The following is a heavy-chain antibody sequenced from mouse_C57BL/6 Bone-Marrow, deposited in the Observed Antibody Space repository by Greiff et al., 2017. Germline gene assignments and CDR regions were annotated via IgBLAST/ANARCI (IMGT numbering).Heavy chain of an antibody. J-gene: IGHJ4*01. Sequence: VQLQQPGAELVKPGASVKLSCKASGYTFTSYWMHWVKQRPGQGLEWIGMIHPTSGSTNYNEKFKSKATLTVDKSSSTAYMQLSSLTSEDSAVYYVARRIYEGYYNYAMDYWGQGTSVTVSS. CDR2: IHPTSGST. V-gene: IGHV1-64*01. CDR3: ARRIYEGYYNYAMDY. CDR1: GYTFTSYW. D-gene: IGHD2-3*01.